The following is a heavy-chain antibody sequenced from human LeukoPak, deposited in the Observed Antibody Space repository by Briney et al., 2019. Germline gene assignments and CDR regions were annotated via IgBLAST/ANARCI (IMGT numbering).Heavy chain of an antibody. CDR2: IYTSGST. V-gene: IGHV4-61*02. D-gene: IGHD4-11*01. J-gene: IGHJ4*02. CDR1: GGSISSGSYY. CDR3: ARELLVYSN. Sequence: PSETLSLTCTVSGGSISSGSYYWSWIRQPAGKGLEWIGRIYTSGSTNYNPSLKSRVTISVDTSKNQFSLKLSSVTAADTAVYYCARELLVYSNWGQGTLVTVSS.